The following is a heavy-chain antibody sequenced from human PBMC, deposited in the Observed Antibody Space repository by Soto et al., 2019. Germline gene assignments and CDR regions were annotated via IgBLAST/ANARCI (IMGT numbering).Heavy chain of an antibody. CDR3: ARDHGGYVGY. Sequence: LSLTCTVSGGSVSSGSYYWSWIRQPPGKGLEWIGYIYYSGSTNYNPSLKSRVTISVDTSKNQFSLKLSSVTAADTAVYYCARDHGGYVGYWGQGTLVTVSS. J-gene: IGHJ4*02. V-gene: IGHV4-61*01. CDR2: IYYSGST. D-gene: IGHD5-12*01. CDR1: GGSVSSGSYY.